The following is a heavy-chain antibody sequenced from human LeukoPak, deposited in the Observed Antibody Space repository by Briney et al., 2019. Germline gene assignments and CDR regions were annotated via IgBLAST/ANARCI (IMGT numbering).Heavy chain of an antibody. Sequence: PSETLSLTCTVSGGFINSYYWSWIRQPPGKGLEWIGYIYYSGSTNYNPSLTSRVTISVDRIKNQFSPKLSSVAPEDTAVYYCAREYNSAKDYWGQGTLVIVSS. CDR1: GGFINSYY. D-gene: IGHD1-1*01. J-gene: IGHJ4*02. CDR3: AREYNSAKDY. V-gene: IGHV4-59*12. CDR2: IYYSGST.